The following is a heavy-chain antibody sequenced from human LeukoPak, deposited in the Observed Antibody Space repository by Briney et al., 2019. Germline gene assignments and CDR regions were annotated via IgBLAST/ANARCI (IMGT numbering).Heavy chain of an antibody. D-gene: IGHD6-13*01. J-gene: IGHJ4*02. CDR3: ASKAPPYYSSSWPPLDY. CDR1: GFTVSSNY. Sequence: PGGSLRLSCAASGFTVSSNYMSWVRQAPGKGLEWVSVIYSGGSTYYADSVKGRFTISRDNSKNTLYLQMNSLRAEDTAVYYCASKAPPYYSSSWPPLDYWGQGTLVTVSS. CDR2: IYSGGST. V-gene: IGHV3-53*01.